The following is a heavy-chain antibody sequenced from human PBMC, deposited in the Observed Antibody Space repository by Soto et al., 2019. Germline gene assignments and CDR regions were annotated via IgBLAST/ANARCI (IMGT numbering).Heavy chain of an antibody. J-gene: IGHJ4*02. V-gene: IGHV4-34*01. CDR1: GGSFSGYY. CDR3: ARDRYFDY. CDR2: INHSGST. Sequence: QVQLQQWGAGLLKPSETLSLTCAVYGGSFSGYYWSWIRQPPGKGLEWIGEINHSGSTNYNPSLKSRVTISVDTSKNQCSLKLSSVTAADAAVYYCARDRYFDYWGQGTLVTVSS.